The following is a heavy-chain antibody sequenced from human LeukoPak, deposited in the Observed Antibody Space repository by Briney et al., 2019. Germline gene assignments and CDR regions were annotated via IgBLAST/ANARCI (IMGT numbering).Heavy chain of an antibody. D-gene: IGHD5-24*01. V-gene: IGHV4-34*01. CDR2: INHSGST. J-gene: IGHJ4*02. Sequence: PSETLSLTCAVYGGSFSGYYWSWIRQPPGKGLEWIGEINHSGSTNYNPSLKSRVTISVDTSKNQFSLKLSSVTAADTAVYYCARTEVEMATIFYWGQGTLVTVSS. CDR1: GGSFSGYY. CDR3: ARTEVEMATIFY.